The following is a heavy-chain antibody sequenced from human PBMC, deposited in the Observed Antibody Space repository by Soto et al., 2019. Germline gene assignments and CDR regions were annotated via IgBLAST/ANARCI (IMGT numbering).Heavy chain of an antibody. CDR1: RGSISNGYYY. D-gene: IGHD3-22*01. Sequence: PSETLSLTCTVSRGSISNGYYYWSWVRQSPGKGLEWIGHIYYSGSTYYNPSLKSRVTISVDTSKNQFSLKLSSVTAADTAVYYCARVIYDSSGFNHWFDPWGQGTLVTVSS. V-gene: IGHV4-31*03. J-gene: IGHJ5*02. CDR3: ARVIYDSSGFNHWFDP. CDR2: IYYSGST.